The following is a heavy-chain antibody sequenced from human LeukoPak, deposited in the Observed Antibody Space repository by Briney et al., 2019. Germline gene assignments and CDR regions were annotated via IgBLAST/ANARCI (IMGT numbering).Heavy chain of an antibody. CDR1: GFTFSSYS. CDR2: ISRSSSTI. CDR3: ARAHGDSPRGPFDY. V-gene: IGHV3-48*01. J-gene: IGHJ4*02. Sequence: GGSLRLSCAASGFTFSSYSMNWVRQAPGKGLEWVSYISRSSSTIYYADSVKGRFTISRDNAKNSLYLQMNSLRAEDTAVYYCARAHGDSPRGPFDYWGQGTLVTVSS. D-gene: IGHD4-17*01.